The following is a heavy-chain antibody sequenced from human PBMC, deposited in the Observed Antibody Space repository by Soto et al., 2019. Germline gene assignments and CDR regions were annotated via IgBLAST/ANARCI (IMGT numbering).Heavy chain of an antibody. CDR3: ARDYPYFTVTTSGGMDV. J-gene: IGHJ6*02. CDR1: GASISNFY. CDR2: IYSSGST. Sequence: SETLSLTCTVSGASISNFYWTWIRQPPGKGLEWIGYIYSSGSTNYNPSLKSRVTISVDTSKNQFSLKLSSVTAADTAVYFCARDYPYFTVTTSGGMDVWGQGTTVTVSS. V-gene: IGHV4-59*01. D-gene: IGHD4-17*01.